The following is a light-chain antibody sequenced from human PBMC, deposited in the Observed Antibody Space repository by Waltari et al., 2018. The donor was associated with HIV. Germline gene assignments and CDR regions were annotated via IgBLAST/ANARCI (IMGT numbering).Light chain of an antibody. J-gene: IGKJ4*01. Sequence: ELVLTQSPATLSLSPGERATLSCRASQSVGYYLAWYQQKPGQAPRLLIYDTSIRATGIPARFSGSGSGTDFTLTISSLESEDFAVYYCQERSNWPPLTFGGGTKVEIK. V-gene: IGKV3-11*01. CDR3: QERSNWPPLT. CDR1: QSVGYY. CDR2: DTS.